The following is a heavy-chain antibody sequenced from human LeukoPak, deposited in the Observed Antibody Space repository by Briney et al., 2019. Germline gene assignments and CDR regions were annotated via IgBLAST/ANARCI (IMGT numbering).Heavy chain of an antibody. D-gene: IGHD6-19*01. CDR3: AREGPIAVAGYFHY. V-gene: IGHV3-43*02. CDR1: GFTFDDYA. J-gene: IGHJ4*02. Sequence: GGSLRLSCAASGFTFDDYAMNWVRHAPGKGLEWVSLITGDAGRTYFADFVKGRFTISRDNSKNSLYLQMNSLKTEDTALYYCAREGPIAVAGYFHYWGQGSLVTVSS. CDR2: ITGDAGRT.